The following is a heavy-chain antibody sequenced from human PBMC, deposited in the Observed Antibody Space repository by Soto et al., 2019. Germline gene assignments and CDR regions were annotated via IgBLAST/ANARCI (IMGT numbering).Heavy chain of an antibody. Sequence: GGSLRLSCAASGITFSSYAMSWVRQAPGKGLEWVSTFGGSGWGTYYADSMKGRFTISRDNSKNTLYLQMNSLRAEDTAVYYCARSPREYYDSSGSQVYFDYWGQGTLVTVSS. CDR1: GITFSSYA. D-gene: IGHD3-22*01. CDR3: ARSPREYYDSSGSQVYFDY. V-gene: IGHV3-23*01. J-gene: IGHJ4*02. CDR2: FGGSGWGT.